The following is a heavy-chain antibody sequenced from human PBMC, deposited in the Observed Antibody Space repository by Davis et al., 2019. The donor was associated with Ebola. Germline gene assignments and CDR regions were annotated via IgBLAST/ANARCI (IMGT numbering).Heavy chain of an antibody. CDR2: ISIAYNT. D-gene: IGHD2-21*02. Sequence: GESLKISCAASGFTVSDTYINWVRQAPGKGLEWVSVISIAYNTYYADSVKGRFTISRDDSKNTLYLQLDSLRVEDTAVYYCANDLEGDPSFRVDWGQGTLLTVSS. V-gene: IGHV3-53*01. J-gene: IGHJ4*02. CDR1: GFTVSDTY. CDR3: ANDLEGDPSFRVD.